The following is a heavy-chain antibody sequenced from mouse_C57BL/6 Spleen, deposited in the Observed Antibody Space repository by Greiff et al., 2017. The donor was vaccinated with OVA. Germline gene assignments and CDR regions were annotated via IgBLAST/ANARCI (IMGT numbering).Heavy chain of an antibody. Sequence: QVQLQQPGAELVKPGASVKLSCKASGYTFTSYWMHWVKQRPGQGLEWIGMIHPNSGSTNYNEKFKSKATLTVDKSSSTAYMQRSSLTSEDSAVYYGAREGVFTTVVPLDYWGQGTTLTVSS. CDR1: GYTFTSYW. CDR3: AREGVFTTVVPLDY. CDR2: IHPNSGST. V-gene: IGHV1-64*01. D-gene: IGHD1-1*01. J-gene: IGHJ2*01.